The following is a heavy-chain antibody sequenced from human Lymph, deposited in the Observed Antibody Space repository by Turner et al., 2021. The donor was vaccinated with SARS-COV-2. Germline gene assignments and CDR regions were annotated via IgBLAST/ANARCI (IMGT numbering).Heavy chain of an antibody. D-gene: IGHD4-17*01. CDR1: GYTFTTYY. CDR3: AREGTVTTWFDY. CDR2: INPSGGST. Sequence: QVQLVQSGAEVKKPGASVKVSCKASGYTFTTYYMHWVRQAPGQGLEWMGIINPSGGSTSYGQKFQGRVTMTRDTSTSTVYMELSSLRSEDTAVYYWAREGTVTTWFDYWGQGTLVTVSS. J-gene: IGHJ4*02. V-gene: IGHV1-46*01.